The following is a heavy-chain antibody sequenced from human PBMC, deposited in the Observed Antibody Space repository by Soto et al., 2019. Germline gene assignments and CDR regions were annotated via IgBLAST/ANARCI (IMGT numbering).Heavy chain of an antibody. Sequence: PGGSLRLSCAASGFTFSSHWINWVRQGPGKGLVWVSRISGDGRTTSHADSVKGRFTISRDNAKNTLYLQMNSLRVEDTAVYYCARGVPNCSSSSCCFDFWGQGILVTVSS. CDR2: ISGDGRTT. CDR3: ARGVPNCSSSSCCFDF. D-gene: IGHD2-2*01. CDR1: GFTFSSHW. V-gene: IGHV3-74*01. J-gene: IGHJ4*02.